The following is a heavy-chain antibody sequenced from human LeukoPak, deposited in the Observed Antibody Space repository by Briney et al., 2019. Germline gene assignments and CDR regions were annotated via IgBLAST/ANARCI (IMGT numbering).Heavy chain of an antibody. CDR3: ARRIAARPRADAFDI. V-gene: IGHV4-34*01. J-gene: IGHJ3*02. Sequence: MPSETLSLTCAVYGGSFSGYYWSWIRQPPGKGLEWIGEINHSGSTNYNPSLKSRVTISVDTSKNQFSLKLSSVTAADTAVYYCARRIAARPRADAFDIWGQGTMVTVSS. D-gene: IGHD6-6*01. CDR2: INHSGST. CDR1: GGSFSGYY.